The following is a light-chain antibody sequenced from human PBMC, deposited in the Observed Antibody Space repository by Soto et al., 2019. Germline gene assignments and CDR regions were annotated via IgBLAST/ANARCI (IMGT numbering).Light chain of an antibody. CDR1: QSVSSTY. CDR2: GAS. J-gene: IGKJ2*01. V-gene: IGKV3-20*01. CDR3: RQYDNPLYT. Sequence: EIVLTQSPGTLSLSPGERATLSCRASQSVSSTYLAWYQQKPGQAPRLLIYGASSRATGIPDRFSGSGSGTDFTFTISRLEPEDFAVYYCRQYDNPLYTFGQGTKLEIK.